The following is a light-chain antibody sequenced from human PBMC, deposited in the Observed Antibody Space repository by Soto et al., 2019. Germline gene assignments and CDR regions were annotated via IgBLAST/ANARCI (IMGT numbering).Light chain of an antibody. J-gene: IGKJ1*01. Sequence: EIVLTQSPGTLSLSPGERATLSRRASQSVSSSYLAWYQQKPGQAPRLLIYDASNRATGIPARFSGSGSGTDFTLTISSLEPEDFAVYYCQQRSNWSTWTFGQGTKVDIK. CDR1: QSVSSSY. V-gene: IGKV3D-20*02. CDR2: DAS. CDR3: QQRSNWSTWT.